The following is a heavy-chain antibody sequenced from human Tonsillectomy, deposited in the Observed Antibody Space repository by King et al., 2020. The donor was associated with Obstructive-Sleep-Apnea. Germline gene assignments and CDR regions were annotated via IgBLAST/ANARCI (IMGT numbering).Heavy chain of an antibody. CDR2: VINGGAT. CDR1: GFTVSSTY. V-gene: IGHV3-66*01. D-gene: IGHD5-18*01. J-gene: IGHJ4*02. CDR3: ARGLGYSYGYSFDY. Sequence: VQLVESGGGLVQPGGTLRLSFAVSGFTVSSTYRSWVRQAPGRGLEWGAEVINGGATHSAASGKDRFTISRDTSKNQLYLQMNSLRAEDTAVYFCARGLGYSYGYSFDYWGQGTLVTVSS.